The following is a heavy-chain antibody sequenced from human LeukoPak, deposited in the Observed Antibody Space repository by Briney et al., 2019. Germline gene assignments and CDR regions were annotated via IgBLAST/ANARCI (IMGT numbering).Heavy chain of an antibody. CDR1: GFTFSSYA. V-gene: IGHV3-23*01. D-gene: IGHD2-2*01. CDR3: AKRPARSYYYMDV. J-gene: IGHJ6*03. CDR2: VSGSGGST. Sequence: GGSLRLSCAASGFTFSSYAMSWVRQAPGKGLEWVSTVSGSGGSTYYADSVKGRFTISRDNSKNTLYLQMNSLRAEDTAVYYCAKRPARSYYYMDVWGKGTTVTVSS.